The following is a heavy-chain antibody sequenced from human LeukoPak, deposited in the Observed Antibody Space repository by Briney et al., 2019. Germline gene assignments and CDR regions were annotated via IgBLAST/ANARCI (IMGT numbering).Heavy chain of an antibody. D-gene: IGHD3-22*01. CDR2: IYYSGST. CDR3: ARVLHNRNYDGSTYYGY. Sequence: KPSETLSLTCTVSGGSISSYYWSWIRQPPGKGLEWIGYIYYSGSTNYNPSLKSRVTISVDTSKNQFSLKLSSVTAADTAVYYCARVLHNRNYDGSTYYGYWGQGTLVTVSS. CDR1: GGSISSYY. J-gene: IGHJ4*02. V-gene: IGHV4-59*01.